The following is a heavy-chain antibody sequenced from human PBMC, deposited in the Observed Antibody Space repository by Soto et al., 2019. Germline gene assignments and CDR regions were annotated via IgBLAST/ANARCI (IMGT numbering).Heavy chain of an antibody. D-gene: IGHD3-22*01. CDR2: ISNRGSDT. Sequence: GGSLRLSCAGSGFTFINYAMTWVRQAPGKGLEWVSSISNRGSDTYYVDPVKGRFTISRDNSKNTLYLQMNSLRAEDTAVYYCASLNYYDSSGYIDYWGQGTLVTVSS. CDR1: GFTFINYA. V-gene: IGHV3-23*01. CDR3: ASLNYYDSSGYIDY. J-gene: IGHJ4*02.